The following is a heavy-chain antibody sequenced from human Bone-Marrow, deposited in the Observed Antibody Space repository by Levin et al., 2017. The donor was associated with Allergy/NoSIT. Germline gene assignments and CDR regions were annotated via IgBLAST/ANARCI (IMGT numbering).Heavy chain of an antibody. CDR3: AKGANGSIGYCISTSCFEPWEYFDY. V-gene: IGHV3-23*01. Sequence: GGSLRLSCAASGFTFSSYAMSWVRQAPGKGLEWVSAISGSGGSTYYADSVKGRFTISRDNSKNTLYLQMNSLRAEDTAVYYCAKGANGSIGYCISTSCFEPWEYFDYWGQGTLVTVSS. J-gene: IGHJ4*02. CDR2: ISGSGGST. D-gene: IGHD2-2*01. CDR1: GFTFSSYA.